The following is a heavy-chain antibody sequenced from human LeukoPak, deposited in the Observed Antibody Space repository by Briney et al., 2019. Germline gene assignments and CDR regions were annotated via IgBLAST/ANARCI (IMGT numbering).Heavy chain of an antibody. J-gene: IGHJ4*02. D-gene: IGHD3-22*01. CDR3: TRDSSHYYDSSGLDY. CDR1: GFTFGDYA. CDR2: IRSKAYGGTT. Sequence: GGSLRLSCTASGFTFGDYAMSWVRQAPGKGLEWVGFIRSKAYGGTTEYAASVKGRFTISRDDSKSIAYLQMNSLKTEDTAVYYCTRDSSHYYDSSGLDYWGQGTLVTVSS. V-gene: IGHV3-49*04.